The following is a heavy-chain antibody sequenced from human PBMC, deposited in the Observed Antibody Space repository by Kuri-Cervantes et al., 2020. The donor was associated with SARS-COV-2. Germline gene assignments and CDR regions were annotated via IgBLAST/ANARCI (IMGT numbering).Heavy chain of an antibody. CDR2: ISAYNGNT. V-gene: IGHV1-18*01. D-gene: IGHD1-7*01. CDR3: AIARGHNWNYDFDY. Sequence: ASVKVSCKASGYTFTSYDINWVRQAPGQGLEWMGWISAYNGNTNYAQKLQGRVTMTTDTSTSTAYMELSSLRSEDTAVYYCAIARGHNWNYDFDYWGQGTLVTVSS. CDR1: GYTFTSYD. J-gene: IGHJ4*02.